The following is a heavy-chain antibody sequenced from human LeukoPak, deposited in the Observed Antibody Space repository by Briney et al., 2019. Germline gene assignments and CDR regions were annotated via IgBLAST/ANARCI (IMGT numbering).Heavy chain of an antibody. D-gene: IGHD2-2*01. CDR1: GGSFSGYY. J-gene: IGHJ4*02. Sequence: SETLSLTCAVYGGSFSGYYWSWIRQPPGKGLEWIGYIYYSGSTNYNPSLKSRVTISVDTSKNQFSLKLSSVTAADTAVYYCAARIVVVPAAYVYWGQGTLVTVSS. V-gene: IGHV4-59*01. CDR3: AARIVVVPAAYVY. CDR2: IYYSGST.